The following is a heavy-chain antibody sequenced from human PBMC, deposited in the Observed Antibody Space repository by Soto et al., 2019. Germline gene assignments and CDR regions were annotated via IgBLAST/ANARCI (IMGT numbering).Heavy chain of an antibody. CDR2: IYYSGST. J-gene: IGHJ5*02. D-gene: IGHD4-17*01. Sequence: VQLQESGPGLVKPSETLSLTCTVSGGSISSYYWSWIRQPPGKGLEWIGYIYYSGSTNYNPSLKSRVTISVDTSKNQFSLKLSSVTAADTAVYYCARGDGDYRFWFDPWGQGTLVTVSS. CDR1: GGSISSYY. V-gene: IGHV4-59*01. CDR3: ARGDGDYRFWFDP.